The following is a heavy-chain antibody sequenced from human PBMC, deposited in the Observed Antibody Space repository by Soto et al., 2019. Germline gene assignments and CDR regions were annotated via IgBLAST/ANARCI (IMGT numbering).Heavy chain of an antibody. CDR1: GGSMTNYY. Sequence: SETLSLTCTVSGGSMTNYYWSWIRQPPGKGLEWIGYIYYSGNTNYNSSFKSRVTISIDMSKNQYSLQVSSVTAADTAVYYCARPFDIWGQGTMVTVS. J-gene: IGHJ3*02. CDR2: IYYSGNT. CDR3: ARPFDI. V-gene: IGHV4-59*08.